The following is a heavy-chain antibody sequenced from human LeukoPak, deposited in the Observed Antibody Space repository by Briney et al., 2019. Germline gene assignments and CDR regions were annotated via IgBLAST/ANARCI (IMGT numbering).Heavy chain of an antibody. J-gene: IGHJ6*03. CDR3: AKDSAFYYIDV. D-gene: IGHD3-10*01. CDR2: IRYNGNSQ. CDR1: GFTFNNYG. V-gene: IGHV3-30*02. Sequence: GGSLRLSCAASGFTFNNYGMHWVRQAPGKGLEWVAFIRYNGNSQYYADSVKGRFTISRDNSKNTLYLQMNSLKGDDTAVYYCAKDSAFYYIDVWGKGTTVIISS.